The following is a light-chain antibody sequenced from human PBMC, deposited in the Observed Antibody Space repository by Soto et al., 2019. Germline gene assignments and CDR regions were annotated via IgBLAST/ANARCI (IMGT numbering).Light chain of an antibody. V-gene: IGKV3-20*01. CDR1: QSVTNKY. J-gene: IGKJ2*01. CDR3: QQYGSSPPYT. CDR2: GSS. Sequence: EVVLTQSPGTLSLSPGERATLSCSASQSVTNKYLAWYQQKPGQAPRLLIFGSSDRATGIPDRFSGSGSGSDFTLTISRLEPEDFAVYYCQQYGSSPPYTFGQGTKLES.